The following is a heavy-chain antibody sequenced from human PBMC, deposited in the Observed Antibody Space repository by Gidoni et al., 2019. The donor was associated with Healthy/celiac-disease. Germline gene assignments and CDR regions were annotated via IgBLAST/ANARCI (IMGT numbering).Heavy chain of an antibody. D-gene: IGHD2-2*01. V-gene: IGHV4-34*01. CDR3: ARGRGYCSSTRCYGLYYGMDV. CDR1: GGSFRGYY. CDR2: IHHRGST. J-gene: IGHJ6*02. Sequence: QVQLQPWGAGLLKPSATLSLTCAVYGGSFRGYYWRWIRQPPGKGLEWIGEIHHRGSTNYNPSLKSRVTISGDTSKNQFSLKLSSVTAADTAVYYCARGRGYCSSTRCYGLYYGMDVWGQGTTVTVSS.